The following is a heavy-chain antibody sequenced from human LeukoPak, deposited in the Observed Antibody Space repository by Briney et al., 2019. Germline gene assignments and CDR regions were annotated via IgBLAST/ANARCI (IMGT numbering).Heavy chain of an antibody. CDR2: IYSGGST. D-gene: IGHD3-22*01. V-gene: IGHV3-66*01. CDR3: ARDPHDSSGSLEAFDI. Sequence: GGSLRLSCAASGFTVSSNYMSWVRQAPGKGLEWVSVIYSGGSTYYADSVKGRFTISRDNSKNTLYLQMNSLRAEDTAVYYCARDPHDSSGSLEAFDIWGQGTMVTVSS. J-gene: IGHJ3*02. CDR1: GFTVSSNY.